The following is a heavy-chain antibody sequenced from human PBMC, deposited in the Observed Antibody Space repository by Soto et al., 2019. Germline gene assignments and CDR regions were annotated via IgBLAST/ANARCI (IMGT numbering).Heavy chain of an antibody. Sequence: EVQLVESGGGLIQPGGSLRLSCAASGFTVSSNYMSWVRQAPGKGLEWVSVIYSGGSTYYADSVKGRFTISRDNSKNTLYLQMNSLRAEDTAVYYCATPLPAAMEDAFDIWGQGTMVTVSS. CDR3: ATPLPAAMEDAFDI. V-gene: IGHV3-53*01. CDR1: GFTVSSNY. J-gene: IGHJ3*02. CDR2: IYSGGST. D-gene: IGHD2-2*01.